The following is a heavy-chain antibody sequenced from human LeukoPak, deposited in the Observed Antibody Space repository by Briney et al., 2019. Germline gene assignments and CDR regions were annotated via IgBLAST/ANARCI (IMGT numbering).Heavy chain of an antibody. CDR1: GFTFSSYS. Sequence: PGGSLRLSCAASGFTFSSYSMNWVRQAPGKGLEWVSYISSSSSTIYYADSVKGRFTISRDNAKNSLYLQMNSLRAEDTAVYYCARDRDRSGIYRGAYWGQGTLVTVSS. CDR3: ARDRDRSGIYRGAY. CDR2: ISSSSSTI. D-gene: IGHD1-26*01. V-gene: IGHV3-48*01. J-gene: IGHJ4*02.